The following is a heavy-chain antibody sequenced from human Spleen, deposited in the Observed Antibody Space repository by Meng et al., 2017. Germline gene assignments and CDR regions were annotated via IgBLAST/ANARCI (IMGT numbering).Heavy chain of an antibody. CDR2: TYYRSKWYD. J-gene: IGHJ6*02. CDR1: GDSVSSNSAT. Sequence: SQTLSLTCAIYGDSVSSNSATRNWIRQSPSRRLEWLGRTYYRSKWYDDYAVSVRSRITITPDTSKNSLYLQMNSLRAEDTAVYYCARGSPLGQQLVYYYYGMDVWGQGTTVTVSS. D-gene: IGHD6-13*01. V-gene: IGHV6-1*01. CDR3: ARGSPLGQQLVYYYYGMDV.